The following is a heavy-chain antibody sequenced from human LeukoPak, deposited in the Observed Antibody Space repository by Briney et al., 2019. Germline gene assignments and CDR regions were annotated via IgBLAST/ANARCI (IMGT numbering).Heavy chain of an antibody. V-gene: IGHV4-4*02. CDR2: IYHTGST. D-gene: IGHD6-13*01. Sequence: PSEALSLTCAVSGGSISSSNWWSWVRPSPGKGLEWIEEIYHTGSTNYNPSLKSRVTISLDKSKNQFSLKLSSVTAADTAVYFCARWGFEAAVCPQYFQQWGQGTLVTVSS. CDR3: ARWGFEAAVCPQYFQQ. CDR1: GGSISSSNW. J-gene: IGHJ1*01.